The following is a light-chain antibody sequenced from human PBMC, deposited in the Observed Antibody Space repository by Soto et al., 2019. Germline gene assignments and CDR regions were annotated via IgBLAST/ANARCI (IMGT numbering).Light chain of an antibody. CDR3: QQYDNLPPHIT. J-gene: IGKJ5*01. CDR2: DAS. V-gene: IGKV1-33*01. CDR1: QDISNY. Sequence: DIQMTQSPSSLSASVGDRVTITCQASQDISNYLNWYQQKPGKAPKLLIYDASNLETGVPSRFSGSGSGTDFTFTISSLQPEDIATYYCQQYDNLPPHITFGQGTRLEIK.